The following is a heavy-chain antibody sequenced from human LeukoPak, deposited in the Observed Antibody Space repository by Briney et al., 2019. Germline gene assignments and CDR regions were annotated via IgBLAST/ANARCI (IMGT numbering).Heavy chain of an antibody. V-gene: IGHV4-34*01. CDR2: INHSGST. D-gene: IGHD3-10*01. CDR3: ARGLWFGSDAFDI. Sequence: ASETLSLTCAVYGGSFSGYYWSWIRQPPGKGLEWIGEINHSGSTNYNPSLKSRVTISVDTSKNQFSLKLSSVTAADTAVYYCARGLWFGSDAFDIWGQGTMATVSS. CDR1: GGSFSGYY. J-gene: IGHJ3*02.